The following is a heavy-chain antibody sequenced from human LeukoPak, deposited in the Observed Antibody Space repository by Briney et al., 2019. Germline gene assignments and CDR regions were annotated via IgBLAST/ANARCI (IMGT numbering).Heavy chain of an antibody. J-gene: IGHJ2*01. V-gene: IGHV1-69*13. CDR3: ASNTVAGGYWYFDL. Sequence: ASVKVSCKASGYTFTGYYMHWVRQAPGQGLEWMGGIIPIFGTANYAQKFQGRVTITADESTSTAYMGLSSLRSEDTAVYYCASNTVAGGYWYFDLWGRGALVTVSS. D-gene: IGHD6-19*01. CDR1: GYTFTGYY. CDR2: IIPIFGTA.